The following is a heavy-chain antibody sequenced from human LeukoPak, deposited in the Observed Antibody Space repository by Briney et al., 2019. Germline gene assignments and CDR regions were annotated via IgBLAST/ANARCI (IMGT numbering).Heavy chain of an antibody. CDR2: ISAYNGNT. Sequence: GATVKVSCKASGYTFTSYYMHWVRQAPGQGLEWMGWISAYNGNTNYAQKLQGRVTMTTDTSTSTAYMELRSLRSDDTAVYYCARGTGPRGDFWSGYYPYYYYYGMDVWGQGTTVTVSS. CDR1: GYTFTSYY. CDR3: ARGTGPRGDFWSGYYPYYYYYGMDV. V-gene: IGHV1-18*04. J-gene: IGHJ6*02. D-gene: IGHD3-3*01.